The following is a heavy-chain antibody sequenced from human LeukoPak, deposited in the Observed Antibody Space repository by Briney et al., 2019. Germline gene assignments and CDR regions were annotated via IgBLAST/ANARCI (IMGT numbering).Heavy chain of an antibody. D-gene: IGHD2-2*01. CDR1: GFTFSSYG. J-gene: IGHJ4*02. CDR3: AKELCSSTSCSVDY. Sequence: GGSLRLSCAASGFTFSSYGMHWVRQAPGKGLEWVAFIRYDGSNKYYADSVKGRFTISRDNSKNTLYLQMNSLRAEDTAVYYCAKELCSSTSCSVDYWGQGTLVTVSS. V-gene: IGHV3-30*02. CDR2: IRYDGSNK.